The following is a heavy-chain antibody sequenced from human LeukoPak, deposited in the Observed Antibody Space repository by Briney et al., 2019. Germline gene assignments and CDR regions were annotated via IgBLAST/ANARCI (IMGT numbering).Heavy chain of an antibody. CDR3: ARHAPTWLPLDY. V-gene: IGHV4-59*08. Sequence: SETLSLTCTVSGGSISSYYWSWIRQPPGKGLEWIGYIYYSGSTNYNPSLKSRVTISVDTSKNQFSLKLSSVTAADAAVYYCARHAPTWLPLDYWGQGTLVTVSS. J-gene: IGHJ4*02. CDR1: GGSISSYY. D-gene: IGHD3-22*01. CDR2: IYYSGST.